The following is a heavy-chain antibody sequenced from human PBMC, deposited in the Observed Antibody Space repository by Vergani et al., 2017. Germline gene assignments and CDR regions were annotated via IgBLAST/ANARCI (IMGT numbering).Heavy chain of an antibody. CDR3: ARPPAVAGTGGEYYFDY. V-gene: IGHV3-21*01. D-gene: IGHD6-19*01. CDR2: ISSSSSYI. J-gene: IGHJ4*02. CDR1: GFTFSSYS. Sequence: EVQLVESGGGLVKRGGSLRLSCAASGFTFSSYSMNWVRQAPGKGLEWVSSISSSSSYIYYADSVKGRFTISRDNAKNSLYLQMNSLRAEDTAVYYCARPPAVAGTGGEYYFDYWGQGTLVTVSS.